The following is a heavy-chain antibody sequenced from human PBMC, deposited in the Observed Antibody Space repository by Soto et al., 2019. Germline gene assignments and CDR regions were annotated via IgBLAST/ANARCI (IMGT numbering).Heavy chain of an antibody. Sequence: QVQLVQSGAEVKKPGSSVKVSCKASGGTFSSYTISWVRQAPGQGLEWMGRIIPIPGIANYAQKFQGRVTITADNSTSTAYMEQSSRRSEDTAVFYCGRAPTTVTTTYWYFDLWGRGTLVTVSS. CDR1: GGTFSSYT. J-gene: IGHJ2*01. V-gene: IGHV1-69*02. D-gene: IGHD4-17*01. CDR2: IIPIPGIA. CDR3: GRAPTTVTTTYWYFDL.